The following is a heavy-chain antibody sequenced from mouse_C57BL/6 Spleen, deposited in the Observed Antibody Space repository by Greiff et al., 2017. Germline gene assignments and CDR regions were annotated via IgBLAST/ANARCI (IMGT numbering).Heavy chain of an antibody. Sequence: QVQLQQSGAELVRPGTSVKVSCKASGYAFTNYLIEWVKQRPGQGLEWIGVINPGSGGTNYNEKFKGKATLTADKSSSTAYMQLSSLTSEDSAVYCCARDERLLFDYWGQGTTLTVSS. CDR2: INPGSGGT. CDR3: ARDERLLFDY. J-gene: IGHJ2*01. D-gene: IGHD2-3*01. V-gene: IGHV1-54*01. CDR1: GYAFTNYL.